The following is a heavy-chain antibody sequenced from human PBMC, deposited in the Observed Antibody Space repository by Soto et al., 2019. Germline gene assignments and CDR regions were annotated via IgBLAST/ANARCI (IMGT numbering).Heavy chain of an antibody. CDR1: GFTFSDST. D-gene: IGHD3-10*02. CDR3: IRCSGSYGMVV. V-gene: IGHV3-73*02. Sequence: EVQLVESGGGLVQPGGSLKVSCAASGFTFSDSTIHWVRQASGKGLEWVGRIRSEGYSYATVCAASVKDRFTISRDDSKNTAYLQMNSLKIEDTAVYYCIRCSGSYGMVVWGQGTTVSVSS. J-gene: IGHJ6*02. CDR2: IRSEGYSYAT.